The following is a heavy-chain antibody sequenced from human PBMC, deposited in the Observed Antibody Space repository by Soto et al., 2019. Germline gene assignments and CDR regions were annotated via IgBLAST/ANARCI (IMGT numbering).Heavy chain of an antibody. CDR2: VIGSGGRT. V-gene: IGHV3-23*01. CDR3: AKDHPTAGTCPDY. J-gene: IGHJ4*02. CDR1: GXTFSSYS. Sequence: SRTLLCPSSGXTFSSYSISCVRRAGEKGLELVSSVIGSGGRTHYADAVKCRFTISRDNSKKTLYLQMNSLRAEDTDVYYCAKDHPTAGTCPDYWGQGNLGTVS. D-gene: IGHD6-13*01.